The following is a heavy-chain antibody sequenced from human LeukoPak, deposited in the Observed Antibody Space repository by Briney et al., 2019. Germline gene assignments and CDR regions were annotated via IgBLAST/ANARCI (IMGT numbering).Heavy chain of an antibody. Sequence: GESLKISCKASGYTFTSFFIGWVRRMPGQGLEWMGIIYTGDSDTRYSPSFQGQVTISVDKSISTAYQQWRSLKASDTAIYYCARPITGAGTDLGYWGQGTLVTVSS. V-gene: IGHV5-51*01. J-gene: IGHJ4*02. CDR2: IYTGDSDT. CDR1: GYTFTSFF. D-gene: IGHD6-13*01. CDR3: ARPITGAGTDLGY.